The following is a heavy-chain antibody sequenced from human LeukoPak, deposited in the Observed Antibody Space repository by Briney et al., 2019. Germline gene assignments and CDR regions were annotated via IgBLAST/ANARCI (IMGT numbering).Heavy chain of an antibody. Sequence: ASVKVSCKACGYTLTSYGIRWVGQAPGHRLEWMGWICAYNGNTNYALKLQGRVTMTTDTSTSTAYMELRSLRSDDTAVYYCAGSLGGYYDSSGYFDIWGQGTMVTVSS. CDR1: GYTLTSYG. CDR3: AGSLGGYYDSSGYFDI. CDR2: ICAYNGNT. J-gene: IGHJ3*02. D-gene: IGHD3-22*01. V-gene: IGHV1-18*01.